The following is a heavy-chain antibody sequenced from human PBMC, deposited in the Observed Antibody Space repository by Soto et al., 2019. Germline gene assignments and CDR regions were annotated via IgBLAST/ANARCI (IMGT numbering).Heavy chain of an antibody. CDR1: GYTFTGYY. V-gene: IGHV1-2*02. J-gene: IGHJ4*02. CDR3: ARHSGYDYVFDY. CDR2: INPNNGDT. D-gene: IGHD5-12*01. Sequence: ASVKVSCKASGYTFTGYYIHWVRQAPLQGLEWMVWINPNNGDTHFAKKFQGRVTMTRDTSTSAAYMELVSLRFDDTAVYYCARHSGYDYVFDYWGQGTLVTVSS.